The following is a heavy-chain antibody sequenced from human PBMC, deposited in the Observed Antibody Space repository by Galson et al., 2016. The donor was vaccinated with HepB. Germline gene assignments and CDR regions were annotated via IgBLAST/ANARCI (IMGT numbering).Heavy chain of an antibody. CDR2: LTGSGGGP. D-gene: IGHD2-21*02. J-gene: IGHJ1*01. V-gene: IGHV3-23*01. CDR3: AKSGPRDPDCGGDCYVIYFHS. Sequence: SLRLSCAASGFSFSDYAMSWVRQAPRRGLEWVSSLTGSGGGPYYADAVKGRFTISRDNSKNTVSLQMNSLRVEDTAVYYCAKSGPRDPDCGGDCYVIYFHSWGQGTLVTVSS. CDR1: GFSFSDYA.